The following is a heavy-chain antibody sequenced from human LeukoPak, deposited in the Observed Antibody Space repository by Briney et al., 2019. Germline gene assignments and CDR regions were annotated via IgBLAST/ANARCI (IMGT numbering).Heavy chain of an antibody. D-gene: IGHD6-19*01. Sequence: VRSLRLSCAASGFTFDDYAMHWVRQAPGKGLEWVSGISWNSGSIGYADSVKGRFTISRDNAKNSLYLQMNSLRAEDTALYYCAKDKEQWYSTGWPDYWGQGTLVTVSS. CDR2: ISWNSGSI. CDR3: AKDKEQWYSTGWPDY. CDR1: GFTFDDYA. J-gene: IGHJ4*02. V-gene: IGHV3-9*01.